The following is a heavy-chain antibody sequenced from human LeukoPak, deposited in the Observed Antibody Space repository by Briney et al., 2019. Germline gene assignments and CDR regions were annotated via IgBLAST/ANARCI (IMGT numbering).Heavy chain of an antibody. V-gene: IGHV4-34*01. J-gene: IGHJ4*02. Sequence: SETLSLTCAVYGGSFSGYYWSWIRQPPGKGLEWIGEINHSGSTNYNPSLKGRVTISVDTSKNQFSLKLSSVTAADTAVYYCARGVRYFDWAFDYWGQGTLVTVSS. CDR3: ARGVRYFDWAFDY. D-gene: IGHD3-9*01. CDR2: INHSGST. CDR1: GGSFSGYY.